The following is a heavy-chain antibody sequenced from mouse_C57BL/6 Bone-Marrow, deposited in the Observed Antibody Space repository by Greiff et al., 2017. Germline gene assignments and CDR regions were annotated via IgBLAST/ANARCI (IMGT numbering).Heavy chain of an antibody. D-gene: IGHD2-4*01. V-gene: IGHV1-82*01. J-gene: IGHJ3*01. Sequence: QVQLKQSGPELVKPGASVKISCKASGYAFSSSWMNWVKQRPGKGLAWIGRLYPGDGDTNYNGKFKGKATLTADKSSSTAYMQLSSLTSEDSAVYFCAFYDYDVGFAYWGQGTLVTVSA. CDR2: LYPGDGDT. CDR3: AFYDYDVGFAY. CDR1: GYAFSSSW.